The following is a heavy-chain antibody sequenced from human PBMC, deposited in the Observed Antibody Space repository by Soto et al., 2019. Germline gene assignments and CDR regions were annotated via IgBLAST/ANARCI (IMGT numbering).Heavy chain of an antibody. CDR3: AREDKDSTGDYFQQ. CDR2: IIPVIDTA. CDR1: GGTFSNYA. V-gene: IGHV1-69*13. D-gene: IGHD4-17*01. J-gene: IGHJ1*01. Sequence: ASVKVSCKASGGTFSNYAFNWVRPAPGQGLEWMGGIIPVIDTADYAQKLQGRVTITADESTSTVYMDLSSMRSEDSAAYYCAREDKDSTGDYFQQWGQGTLVTVSP.